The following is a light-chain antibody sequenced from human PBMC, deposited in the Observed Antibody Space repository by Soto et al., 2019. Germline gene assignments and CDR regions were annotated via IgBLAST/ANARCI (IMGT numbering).Light chain of an antibody. CDR2: DVT. Sequence: QSALTRPRSVYGSPGQSVTIYCTGTSSDVGCYNYVSWYQQHPGKAPRLMIYDVTKRPSGAPDRFSGSKSGNTASLTISGLQAYYEAYYYCLSYAGSSTRVFVTGTKLTVL. J-gene: IGLJ1*01. CDR1: SSDVGCYNY. CDR3: LSYAGSSTRV. V-gene: IGLV2-11*01.